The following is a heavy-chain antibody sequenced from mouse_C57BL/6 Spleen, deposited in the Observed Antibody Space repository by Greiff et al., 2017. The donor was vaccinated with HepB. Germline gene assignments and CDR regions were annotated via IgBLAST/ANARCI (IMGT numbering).Heavy chain of an antibody. CDR3: ARRGYLDY. CDR1: GYTFTDYY. Sequence: EVKLMESGPELVKPGASVKISCKASGYTFTDYYMNWVKQSHGKSLEWIGDINPNNGGTSYNQKFKGKATLTVDKSSSTAYMELRSLTSEDSAVYYCARRGYLDYWGQGTTLTVSS. CDR2: INPNNGGT. V-gene: IGHV1-26*01. J-gene: IGHJ2*01.